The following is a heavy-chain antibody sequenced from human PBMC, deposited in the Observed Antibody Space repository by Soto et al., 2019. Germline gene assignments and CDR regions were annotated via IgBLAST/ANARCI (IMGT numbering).Heavy chain of an antibody. V-gene: IGHV1-69*08. Sequence: QVQLVQSGAEVKKPGSSVKVSCKASGGTFSSYIISWVRQAPGQGLEWMGRIIPILGIANYAQKFQGRVTITADKSTSTAYMELSSLRSEDTAVYYCAREGYDYDILTGYYYFDYWGQGTLVTVSS. CDR2: IIPILGIA. J-gene: IGHJ4*02. CDR3: AREGYDYDILTGYYYFDY. D-gene: IGHD3-9*01. CDR1: GGTFSSYI.